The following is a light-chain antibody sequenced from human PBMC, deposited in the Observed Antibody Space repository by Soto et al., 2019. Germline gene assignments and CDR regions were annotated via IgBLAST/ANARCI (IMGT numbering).Light chain of an antibody. CDR2: GAS. CDR3: QQYHDWPRT. V-gene: IGKV3-15*01. CDR1: QSVNSN. J-gene: IGKJ1*01. Sequence: EIVMTQSPATLSVSPGERATLSCRASQSVNSNLAWYQQKPGQAPRLLIYGASTRATGIPARFSGSGSGTEFTLTIGSLQSEDFAVYYCQQYHDWPRTFGQGTKVEIK.